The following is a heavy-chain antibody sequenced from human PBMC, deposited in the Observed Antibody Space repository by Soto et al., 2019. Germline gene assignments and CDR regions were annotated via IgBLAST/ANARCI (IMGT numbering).Heavy chain of an antibody. J-gene: IGHJ4*02. CDR2: NIPIFGTA. V-gene: IGHV1-69*13. CDR1: GWTSSNFF. CDR3: ARAPILVGETTYENYFDY. Sequence: AVKVSCKASGWTSSNFFISWVRQAPGQGLEWMGGNIPIFGTANYAQKFQGRVTIIADESTGTTYMELTSLRSEDTAVYYCARAPILVGETTYENYFDYWGQRTLVTVSS. D-gene: IGHD2-21*01.